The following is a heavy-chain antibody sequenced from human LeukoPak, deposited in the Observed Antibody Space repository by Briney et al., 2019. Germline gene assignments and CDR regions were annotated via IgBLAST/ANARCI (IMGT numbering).Heavy chain of an antibody. D-gene: IGHD3-3*01. CDR3: ARGAEYYAIWRGYAGYSDY. Sequence: SETLSLTCTVSGYSITSGYYWGWIRQPPGKGLEWVGSISHRGSTYYNPSLRSRITISLDRSKQKFSLKLTSVTAADTAVYFCARGAEYYAIWRGYAGYSDYWGQGISVTVSS. CDR1: GYSITSGYY. CDR2: ISHRGST. J-gene: IGHJ4*02. V-gene: IGHV4-38-2*02.